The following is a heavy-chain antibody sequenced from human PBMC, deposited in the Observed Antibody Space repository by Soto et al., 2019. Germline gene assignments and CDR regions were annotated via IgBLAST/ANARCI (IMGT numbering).Heavy chain of an antibody. Sequence: PSETLSLTCTVSGGSISSSTYYWGWIRQPPGKGLEWIGSIYYSGSTYYNPSLKSRVTISVDTSKNQFSLKLTSVTAADTAVYYCATLPISTSWSPFDYWGQGTLVTVSS. CDR3: ATLPISTSWSPFDY. J-gene: IGHJ4*02. D-gene: IGHD6-13*01. CDR2: IYYSGST. V-gene: IGHV4-39*01. CDR1: GGSISSSTYY.